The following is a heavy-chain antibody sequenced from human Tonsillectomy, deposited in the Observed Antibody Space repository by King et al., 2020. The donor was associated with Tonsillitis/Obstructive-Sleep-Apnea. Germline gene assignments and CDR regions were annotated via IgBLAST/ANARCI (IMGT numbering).Heavy chain of an antibody. J-gene: IGHJ4*02. CDR3: GRGAQWGY. V-gene: IGHV4-34*01. Sequence: VQLQQWGAGLLKPSETLSLTCAVYGGSFSGYYWSWIRQPPGKGLEWIGEISHCGSTSYDPSLQSRVTISLDMSKNQFSLKRSSVTAADTGVYYCGRGAQWGYWGQGTLVTVSS. CDR1: GGSFSGYY. CDR2: ISHCGST. D-gene: IGHD1-26*01.